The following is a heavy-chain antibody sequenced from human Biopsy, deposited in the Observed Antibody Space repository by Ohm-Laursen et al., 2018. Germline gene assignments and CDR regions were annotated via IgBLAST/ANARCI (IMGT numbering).Heavy chain of an antibody. Sequence: SLRLSCSASGFTFSAYAMHWVRQAPGKGLEWVAIIWYDGSSEYYADSVKGRFTISRDNSKNTVYLQMNSLRVEDTAVYYCARDPIVGSKADGMDVWGQGTTVTVSS. CDR1: GFTFSAYA. CDR2: IWYDGSSE. CDR3: ARDPIVGSKADGMDV. J-gene: IGHJ6*02. D-gene: IGHD1-26*01. V-gene: IGHV3-33*01.